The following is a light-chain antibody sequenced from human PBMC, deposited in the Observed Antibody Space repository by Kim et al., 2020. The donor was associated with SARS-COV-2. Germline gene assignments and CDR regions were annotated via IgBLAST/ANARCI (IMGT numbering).Light chain of an antibody. Sequence: SASVGDRVTLTCRASQSIHWFCIWYQQRPGKGPKVLIYGASNLKSGVPSRFSGSVSGTEFTLTISSLQPEDFGTYYCQQSHSVPYSFGQGTKLEI. CDR3: QQSHSVPYS. CDR2: GAS. V-gene: IGKV1-39*01. J-gene: IGKJ2*03. CDR1: QSIHWF.